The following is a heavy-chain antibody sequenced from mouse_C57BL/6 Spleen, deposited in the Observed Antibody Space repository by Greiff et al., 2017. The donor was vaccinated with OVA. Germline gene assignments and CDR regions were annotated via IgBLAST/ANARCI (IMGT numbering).Heavy chain of an antibody. Sequence: EVKVVESGAGLVKPGGSLKLSCAASGFTFSSYAMSWVRQTPEKRLEWVAYISSGGDYIYYADTVKGRFTISRDNARNTLYLQMSSLKSEDTAMYYCTRGSSSSYWYFDVWGTGTTVTVSS. CDR1: GFTFSSYA. V-gene: IGHV5-9-1*02. J-gene: IGHJ1*03. CDR3: TRGSSSSYWYFDV. CDR2: ISSGGDYI. D-gene: IGHD1-1*01.